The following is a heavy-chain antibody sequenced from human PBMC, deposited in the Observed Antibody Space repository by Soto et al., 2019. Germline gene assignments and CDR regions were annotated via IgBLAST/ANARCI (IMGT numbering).Heavy chain of an antibody. CDR3: ARGSGYSYYY. D-gene: IGHD5-18*01. J-gene: IGHJ4*02. CDR1: GFTFSSYA. CDR2: ISYDGSNK. Sequence: PGGSLRLSCVASGFTFSSYAMHWVRQAPGKGLEWVAVISYDGSNKYYADSVKGRFTISRDNSKNTLYLQMNSLRAEDTAVYYCARGSGYSYYYWGQGTLVTVSS. V-gene: IGHV3-30-3*01.